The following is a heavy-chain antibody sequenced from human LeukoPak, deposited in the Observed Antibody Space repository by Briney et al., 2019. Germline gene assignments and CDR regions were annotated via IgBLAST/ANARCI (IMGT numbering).Heavy chain of an antibody. Sequence: GGSLRLSCAASGFTFSSYAMSWVRQAPGKGLEWVSAISGSGGSTYYADSVKGRFTISRDNSKNTLYLQMNSLRAEDTAVYYCAKVYYDSSGYYYDPYVYYWGQGTLVTVSS. V-gene: IGHV3-23*01. J-gene: IGHJ4*02. CDR3: AKVYYDSSGYYYDPYVYY. CDR1: GFTFSSYA. D-gene: IGHD3-22*01. CDR2: ISGSGGST.